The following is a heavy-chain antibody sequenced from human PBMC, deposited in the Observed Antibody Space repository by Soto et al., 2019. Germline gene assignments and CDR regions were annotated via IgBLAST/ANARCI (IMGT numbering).Heavy chain of an antibody. V-gene: IGHV4-34*01. CDR1: GGSFRDFY. CDR3: AMAGNYRYFDS. CDR2: INHVGIT. J-gene: IGHJ4*02. D-gene: IGHD1-7*01. Sequence: TCAVSGGSFRDFYWTWIRQSPGKGLEWLGDINHVGITNYNPSLKSRVSIPVDTSKSQFSLKLSSVTAADTAVYYCAMAGNYRYFDSWGQGVLVTV.